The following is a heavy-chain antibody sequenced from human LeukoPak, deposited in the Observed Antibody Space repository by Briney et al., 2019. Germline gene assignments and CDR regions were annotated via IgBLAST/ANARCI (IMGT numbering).Heavy chain of an antibody. CDR2: ISSSSSTI. D-gene: IGHD6-19*01. Sequence: TGGSLRLSCAASGFTFSSYSMNWVRQAPGKGLEWVSYISSSSSTIYYADSVKGRFTISRDNARDSLYLQMNSLRDDDTSVYFCARDASALYWGRGTLVTVSS. J-gene: IGHJ4*02. V-gene: IGHV3-48*02. CDR3: ARDASALY. CDR1: GFTFSSYS.